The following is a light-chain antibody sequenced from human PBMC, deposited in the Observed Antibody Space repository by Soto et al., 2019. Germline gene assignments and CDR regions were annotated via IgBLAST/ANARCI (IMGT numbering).Light chain of an antibody. Sequence: DIQMTQSPSTLSASVGDRVTITCRASQNVKRWLAWYQQKPGKAPSLLIYEASTLQNGVPSRFGGSGSETEFTLTINSLQPDDSATYYCQQYNRYSWTFGHGAKGE. CDR2: EAS. V-gene: IGKV1-5*03. J-gene: IGKJ1*01. CDR1: QNVKRW. CDR3: QQYNRYSWT.